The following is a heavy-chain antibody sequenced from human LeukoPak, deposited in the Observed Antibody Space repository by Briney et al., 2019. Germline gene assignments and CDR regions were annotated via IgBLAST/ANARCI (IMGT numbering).Heavy chain of an antibody. Sequence: ASVTVSCKASGYTFTSYTISWVRQAPGQGLEYMGYISAYNGNTNYAQKFQGRVIMTTDTPTSTVYMELRSLRSDDTAVYYCAKLYSSGWPLECMDVWGQGTTVTVSS. J-gene: IGHJ6*02. CDR1: GYTFTSYT. CDR2: ISAYNGNT. V-gene: IGHV1-18*01. CDR3: AKLYSSGWPLECMDV. D-gene: IGHD6-19*01.